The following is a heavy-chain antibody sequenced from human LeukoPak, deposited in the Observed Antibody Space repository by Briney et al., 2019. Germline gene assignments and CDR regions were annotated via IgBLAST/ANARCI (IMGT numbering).Heavy chain of an antibody. CDR3: ARQQMGFALGGSGFDP. V-gene: IGHV5-51*01. CDR1: GYNFDSYW. D-gene: IGHD1-26*01. J-gene: IGHJ3*01. CDR2: IFPRTSDT. Sequence: PGESLKISCKGSGYNFDSYWLAWVRHVPGKGLEWMGIIFPRTSDTRYSPSFQGHVTISADKSINTAFLEWRSLKATDNAIYLCARQQMGFALGGSGFDPWGQGTVVIVSS.